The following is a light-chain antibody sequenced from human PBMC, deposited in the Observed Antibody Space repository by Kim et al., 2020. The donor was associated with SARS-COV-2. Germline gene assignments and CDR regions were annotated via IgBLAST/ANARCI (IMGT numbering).Light chain of an antibody. V-gene: IGKV3-15*01. CDR2: GAS. J-gene: IGKJ3*01. Sequence: EIEMTQSPATLSVSPGERVTISCRASQSVSTNLAWYQQKPGKAPRLLIYGASTRATGIPARFSGSGSGIEFTLTISSLQSEDFAVYYCQQYNNWPFTFGPGTKVDIK. CDR1: QSVSTN. CDR3: QQYNNWPFT.